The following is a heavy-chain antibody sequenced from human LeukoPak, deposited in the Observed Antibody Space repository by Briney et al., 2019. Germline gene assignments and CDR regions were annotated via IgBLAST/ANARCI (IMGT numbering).Heavy chain of an antibody. Sequence: SETLSLTCTVSGGSISSSSYYWGWIRQPPGKGLEWIGSIYYSGSTYYNPSLKSRVTISVDTSKNQFSLKLSSVTAADTAVYYCARHELGGSDWFAPGGQGPLVPVSS. CDR3: ARHELGGSDWFAP. CDR2: IYYSGST. J-gene: IGHJ5*02. V-gene: IGHV4-39*01. CDR1: GGSISSSSYY. D-gene: IGHD3-10*01.